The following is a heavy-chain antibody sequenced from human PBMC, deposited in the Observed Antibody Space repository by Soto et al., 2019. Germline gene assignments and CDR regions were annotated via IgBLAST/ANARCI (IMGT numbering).Heavy chain of an antibody. CDR1: GGTFSSYA. Sequence: QVQLVQSGAEVKKPGSSVKVSCKASGGTFSSYAISWVRQAPGQGLEWMGGIIPIFGTANYAQKFQGRVTITAAESTSTAYMELSSLRSEDTAVYYCARDREGVGYSGYVHNWFDPWGQGTLVTVSS. J-gene: IGHJ5*02. D-gene: IGHD5-12*01. CDR2: IIPIFGTA. V-gene: IGHV1-69*01. CDR3: ARDREGVGYSGYVHNWFDP.